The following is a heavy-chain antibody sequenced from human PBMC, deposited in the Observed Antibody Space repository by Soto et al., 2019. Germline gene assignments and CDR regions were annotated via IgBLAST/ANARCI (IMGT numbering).Heavy chain of an antibody. D-gene: IGHD3-16*02. J-gene: IGHJ4*02. CDR1: GGSISSYY. CDR3: ARDLVYVNVWGSYRLFDY. CDR2: IYYSGST. Sequence: SETLSLTCTVSGGSISSYYWSWIRQPPGKGLEWIGYIYYSGSTNYNPSLKSRVTISVDTSKNQFSLKLSSVTAADTAVYYCARDLVYVNVWGSYRLFDYWGQGTLVTGSS. V-gene: IGHV4-59*01.